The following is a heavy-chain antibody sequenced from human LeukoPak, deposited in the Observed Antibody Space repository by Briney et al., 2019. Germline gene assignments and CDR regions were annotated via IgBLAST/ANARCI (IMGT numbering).Heavy chain of an antibody. CDR3: ARGSEEYYYDSRDLSWFDP. V-gene: IGHV1-69*04. CDR2: IIPILGIA. Sequence: SVKVSCKASGGTFSSYAISWVRQAPGQGLEWMGRIIPILGIANYAQKFQGRVTITADKSTSTAYMELSSLRSEDTAVYYCARGSEEYYYDSRDLSWFDPWGQGTLVTVSS. D-gene: IGHD3-22*01. J-gene: IGHJ5*02. CDR1: GGTFSSYA.